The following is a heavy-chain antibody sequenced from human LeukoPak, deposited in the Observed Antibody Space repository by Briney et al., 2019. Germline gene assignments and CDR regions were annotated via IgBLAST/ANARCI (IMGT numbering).Heavy chain of an antibody. D-gene: IGHD4-17*01. J-gene: IGHJ4*02. CDR3: ARDHSTTVYYFDH. Sequence: PCGSLRLSCAASGFTFSSYAMHWVRQAPGKGLEWVAVIWYDGSKKYYTDSVKGRFTISRDNSKNTLYLQMNSLRVEDTAVYYCARDHSTTVYYFDHWGQGTGVTVSS. CDR1: GFTFSSYA. V-gene: IGHV3-33*01. CDR2: IWYDGSKK.